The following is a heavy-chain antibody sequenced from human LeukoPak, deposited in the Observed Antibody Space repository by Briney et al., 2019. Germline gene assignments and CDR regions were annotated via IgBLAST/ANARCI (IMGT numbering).Heavy chain of an antibody. J-gene: IGHJ4*02. CDR3: ARYGGLRSDY. Sequence: PSETLSLTCAVYGGSFSGYYWSWIRQPPGKGLEWIGEINHSGSTNYNPSLTSRVTISVDTSKNQFFLKLSSVTAADTAVYYCARYGGLRSDYWGQGTLVTVSS. V-gene: IGHV4-34*01. CDR2: INHSGST. CDR1: GGSFSGYY. D-gene: IGHD4-17*01.